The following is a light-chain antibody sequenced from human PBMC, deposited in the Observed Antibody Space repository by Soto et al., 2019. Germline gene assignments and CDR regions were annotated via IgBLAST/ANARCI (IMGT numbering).Light chain of an antibody. CDR3: QQYQNLWT. J-gene: IGKJ1*01. CDR1: QTIYSN. Sequence: EILLTQSPATLSVSPGERVTLSCRASQTIYSNVAWYQQRPGQSPRLLIYHASSRATGIPARSSGSGSGTEFTLTITSLQSEDLAVYYCQQYQNLWTFGQGTRWIS. V-gene: IGKV3-15*01. CDR2: HAS.